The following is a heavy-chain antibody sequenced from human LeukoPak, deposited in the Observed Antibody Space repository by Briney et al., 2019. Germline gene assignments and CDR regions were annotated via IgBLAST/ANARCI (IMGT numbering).Heavy chain of an antibody. CDR3: ARVYGDYAFP. V-gene: IGHV1-8*01. Sequence: ASVKVSCKASGYTFTSYDINWVRQATGQGLEWMGWMNPNSGNTGYAQKLQGRVTMTTDTSTSTAYMELRSLRSDDTAVYYCARVYGDYAFPWGQGTLVTVSS. J-gene: IGHJ5*02. CDR2: MNPNSGNT. D-gene: IGHD4-17*01. CDR1: GYTFTSYD.